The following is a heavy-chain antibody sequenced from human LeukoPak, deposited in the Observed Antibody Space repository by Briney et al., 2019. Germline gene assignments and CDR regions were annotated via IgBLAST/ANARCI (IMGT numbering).Heavy chain of an antibody. V-gene: IGHV3-53*01. J-gene: IGHJ4*02. D-gene: IGHD6-13*01. CDR2: IYSGGST. CDR1: GFTVSSNY. Sequence: PGGSLRLSCAASGFTVSSNYMSWVRQAPGKGLEWVSVIYSGGSTYYADSVKGRFTISRDNSKNTLYLRMNSLRAEDTAVYYCARGDSSSRRVFDYWGQGTLVTVSS. CDR3: ARGDSSSRRVFDY.